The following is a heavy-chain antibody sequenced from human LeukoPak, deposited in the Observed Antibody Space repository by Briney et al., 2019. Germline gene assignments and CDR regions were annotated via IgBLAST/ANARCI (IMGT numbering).Heavy chain of an antibody. D-gene: IGHD6-13*01. Sequence: ASVKVSCKASGYTFTSYAMNWVRQAPGQGLEWMGWINTNTGNPAYAQGFTGRLVFSLDTSVTTTYLQISSLKIEDTAVYYCARARRSAAAPGGYYFDSWGQGTLVTVSS. J-gene: IGHJ4*02. CDR1: GYTFTSYA. CDR2: INTNTGNP. CDR3: ARARRSAAAPGGYYFDS. V-gene: IGHV7-4-1*02.